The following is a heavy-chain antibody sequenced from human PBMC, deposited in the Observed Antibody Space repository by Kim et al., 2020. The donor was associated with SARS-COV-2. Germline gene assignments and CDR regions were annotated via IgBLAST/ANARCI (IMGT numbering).Heavy chain of an antibody. CDR1: GYTFTSYG. J-gene: IGHJ6*02. Sequence: ASVKVSCKASGYTFTSYGISWVRQAPGQGLEWMGWISAYNGNTNYAQKLQGRVTMTTDTSTSTAYMELRSLRSDDTAVYYCAREGRWSVPAAIGYYYYGMDVWGQGTTVTVSS. D-gene: IGHD2-2*01. CDR2: ISAYNGNT. V-gene: IGHV1-18*01. CDR3: AREGRWSVPAAIGYYYYGMDV.